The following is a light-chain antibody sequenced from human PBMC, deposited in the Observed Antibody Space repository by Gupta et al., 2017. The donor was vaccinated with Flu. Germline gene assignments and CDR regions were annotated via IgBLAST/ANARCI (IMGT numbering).Light chain of an antibody. J-gene: IGKJ3*01. CDR1: QSVSSY. V-gene: IGKV3-11*01. CDR3: QQRSNWVT. Sequence: EIVLTQSPDTLSLSAGERATLSCRASQSVSSYLAWYQQKPGQAPRLLIYDASNRATGIPARFSGSGSGTDFTLTSSSLEPEDFAVYYCQQRSNWVTFGPGTKVDIK. CDR2: DAS.